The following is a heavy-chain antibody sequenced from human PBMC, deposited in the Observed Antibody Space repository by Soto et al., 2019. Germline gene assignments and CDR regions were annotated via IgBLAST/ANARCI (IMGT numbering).Heavy chain of an antibody. CDR3: ARHAKDGYNSPYLYYGMDV. Sequence: GESLKISCKGSGYTFTNYWIGWVRQMPGKGLEWMGIIYPGDSDAKYSPSFQGQVTISADKSISTAYLQWSSLKASDTAIYFCARHAKDGYNSPYLYYGMDVWGRGTTVTVSS. CDR1: GYTFTNYW. CDR2: IYPGDSDA. D-gene: IGHD5-12*01. J-gene: IGHJ6*02. V-gene: IGHV5-51*01.